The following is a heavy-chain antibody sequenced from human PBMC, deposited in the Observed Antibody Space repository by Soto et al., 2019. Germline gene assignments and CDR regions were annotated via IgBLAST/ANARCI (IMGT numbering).Heavy chain of an antibody. CDR2: IFDNGGA. CDR1: GGSISSYY. CDR3: ARVKGGTTRRAFDS. V-gene: IGHV4-59*12. D-gene: IGHD1-7*01. Sequence: PSETLSLTCTVSGGSISSYYWSWIRQPPGKGLEWIGYIFDNGGAYYSPSLKGRLVISVDRSENQFSLRLGSVTAADTAVYYCARVKGGTTRRAFDSWGQGTLVTVSS. J-gene: IGHJ4*02.